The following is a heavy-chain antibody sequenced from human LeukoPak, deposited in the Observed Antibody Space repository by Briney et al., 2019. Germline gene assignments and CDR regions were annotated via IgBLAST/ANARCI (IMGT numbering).Heavy chain of an antibody. Sequence: PSETLSLTCTVSGGSISSYYWSWIRQPAGKGLEWIGRIYTSGSTNYNPSLKSRVTMSVDTSKNQFSLKLSSVTAADTAVYYCARGRHSELLWFGELLYGWFDPWGQGTLVTVSS. D-gene: IGHD3-10*01. V-gene: IGHV4-4*07. CDR2: IYTSGST. CDR1: GGSISSYY. J-gene: IGHJ5*02. CDR3: ARGRHSELLWFGELLYGWFDP.